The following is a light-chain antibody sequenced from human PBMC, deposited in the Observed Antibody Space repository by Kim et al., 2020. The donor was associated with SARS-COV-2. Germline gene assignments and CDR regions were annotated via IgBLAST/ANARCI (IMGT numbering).Light chain of an antibody. CDR3: VSWDDSLSGLG. V-gene: IGLV1-44*01. CDR2: RNN. J-gene: IGLJ3*02. CDR1: SPSIGINT. Sequence: GQRYTISCSRTSPSIGINTVNRCQKYPGMAPTLLIHRNNPRPSGAPDRCSASKSGTSASLAISGLQSEGEATYYGVSWDDSLSGLGFGGGTQLTVL.